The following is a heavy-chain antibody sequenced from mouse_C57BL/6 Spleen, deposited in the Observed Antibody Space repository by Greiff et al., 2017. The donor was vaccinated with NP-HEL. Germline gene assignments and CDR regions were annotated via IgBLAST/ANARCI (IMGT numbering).Heavy chain of an antibody. V-gene: IGHV1-62-2*01. CDR3: ARHEDKGFITTVVAHFDY. J-gene: IGHJ2*01. Sequence: VQLQQSGAELVKPGASVKLSCKASGYTFTEYTIHWVKQRSGQGLEWIGWFYPGSGSIKYNEKFKDKATLTADKSSSTVYMELSRLPSEDSAVYFCARHEDKGFITTVVAHFDYWGQGTTLTVSS. CDR1: GYTFTEYT. D-gene: IGHD1-1*01. CDR2: FYPGSGSI.